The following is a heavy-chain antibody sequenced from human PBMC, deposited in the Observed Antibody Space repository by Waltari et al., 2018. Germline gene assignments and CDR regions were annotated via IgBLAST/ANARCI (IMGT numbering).Heavy chain of an antibody. CDR1: GFTFSTNA. Sequence: EVQVLESGGGLVQPGGSLRLSCAASGFTFSTNAMTWVRQAPGKGLVWFSTINGIGCNTYHADSVKGRFTISRDNSKNTLYLQMNSLRAEDTAIYYCAKDSSTLHYFDYWGQGTLVTVSS. V-gene: IGHV3-23*01. J-gene: IGHJ4*02. D-gene: IGHD3-16*01. CDR3: AKDSSTLHYFDY. CDR2: INGIGCNT.